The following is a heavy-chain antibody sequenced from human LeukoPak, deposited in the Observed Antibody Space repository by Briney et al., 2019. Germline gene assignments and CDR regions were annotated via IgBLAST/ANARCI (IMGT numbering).Heavy chain of an antibody. Sequence: GGSLRLSCATSGFTFSSYAMTWVGQAPGGGLEWVSSISSSGGTTWYADSVKGQYTISRDKSKNTLYLQMNSLRAEDTAVYYCAKVILDYWGQGTLVTVSP. CDR2: ISSSGGTT. J-gene: IGHJ4*02. V-gene: IGHV3-23*01. CDR1: GFTFSSYA. CDR3: AKVILDY. D-gene: IGHD2-21*01.